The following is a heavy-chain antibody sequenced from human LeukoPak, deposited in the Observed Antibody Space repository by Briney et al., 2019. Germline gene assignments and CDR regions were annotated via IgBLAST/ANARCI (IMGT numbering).Heavy chain of an antibody. D-gene: IGHD2-2*01. CDR2: MYYSGST. CDR3: ARVVPAATRTGIYYFDY. CDR1: GGSISSSSYY. Sequence: SETLSLTCTVSGGSISSSSYYWGWIRQPPGKGLEWIGSMYYSGSTYYNPSLKSRVTISVDTSKNQLSLKLSSVTAADTAVYYCARVVPAATRTGIYYFDYWGQGTLVTVSS. V-gene: IGHV4-39*01. J-gene: IGHJ4*02.